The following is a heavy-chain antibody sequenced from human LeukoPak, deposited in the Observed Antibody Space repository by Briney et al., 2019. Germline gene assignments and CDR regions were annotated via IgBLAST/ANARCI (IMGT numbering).Heavy chain of an antibody. CDR3: AGTYSGSYYADY. J-gene: IGHJ4*02. Sequence: GGSLRLSCAASAFTFSSYGMHWVRQTPGKGLEWVAFIRYDGNNKYYADSVKGRFTISRDNSKNTLYLQMNSLRAEDTAVYYCAGTYSGSYYADYWGQGTLVTVSS. V-gene: IGHV3-30*02. CDR2: IRYDGNNK. CDR1: AFTFSSYG. D-gene: IGHD1-26*01.